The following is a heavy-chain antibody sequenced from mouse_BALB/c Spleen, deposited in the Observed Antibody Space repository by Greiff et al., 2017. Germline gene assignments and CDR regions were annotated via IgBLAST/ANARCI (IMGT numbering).Heavy chain of an antibody. D-gene: IGHD2-4*01. V-gene: IGHV2-6-7*01. CDR2: IWGDGST. CDR1: GFSLTGYG. Sequence: VQLQQSGPGLVAPSQSLSITCTVSGFSLTGYGVNWVRQPPGKGLEWLGMIWGDGSTDYNSALKSRLSISKDNSKSQVFLKMNSLQTDDTARYYCARGPLYYDYDGAWFAYWGRGTLVTVSA. J-gene: IGHJ3*01. CDR3: ARGPLYYDYDGAWFAY.